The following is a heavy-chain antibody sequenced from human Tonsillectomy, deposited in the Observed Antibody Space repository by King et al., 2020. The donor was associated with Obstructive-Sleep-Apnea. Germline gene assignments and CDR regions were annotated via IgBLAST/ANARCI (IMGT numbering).Heavy chain of an antibody. Sequence: VQLVESGGGWVQPGGSLRLSWSASGFTFSYHFMDWVLQAPCKGLEWVGRTISKARSSITDYAASFKGTSTSSGGDSENSLYLQMNSLKTEDTTVYYCTREGLRRLHLDYWGQGTLVTVSS. V-gene: IGHV3-72*01. CDR1: GFTFSYHF. D-gene: IGHD4-11*01. CDR3: TREGLRRLHLDY. CDR2: TISKARSSIT. J-gene: IGHJ4*02.